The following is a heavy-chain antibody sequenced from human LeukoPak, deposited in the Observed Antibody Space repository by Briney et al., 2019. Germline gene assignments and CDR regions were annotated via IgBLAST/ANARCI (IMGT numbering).Heavy chain of an antibody. CDR1: GFTFSSYW. Sequence: GGSLRLSCAASGFTFSSYWMHWVRQAPGKGLVWVSRINSNGSSTSYADSVKGRFTISRDNAKNTLYLQMNSLRAEDTAVYYCARARYVWGSYRSAPXYFDYWGQGTLVTVSS. CDR3: ARARYVWGSYRSAPXYFDY. CDR2: INSNGSST. V-gene: IGHV3-74*01. J-gene: IGHJ4*02. D-gene: IGHD3-16*02.